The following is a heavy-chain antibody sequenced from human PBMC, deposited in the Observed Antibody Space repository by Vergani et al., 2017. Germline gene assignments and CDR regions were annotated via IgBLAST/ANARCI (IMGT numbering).Heavy chain of an antibody. Sequence: QVTLKESGPALVKPTQTLTLTCTFSGFSLSTSRMRVSWVRQPPGKALVWLARIDWDYDKFYSTSLKTRLTISKDTSKNQVVLTMTNMDPVDTATYYCARSSNWGSTGVDYWGQGTLVTVSS. J-gene: IGHJ4*02. CDR3: ARSSNWGSTGVDY. V-gene: IGHV2-70*04. D-gene: IGHD7-27*01. CDR1: GFSLSTSRMR. CDR2: IDWDYDK.